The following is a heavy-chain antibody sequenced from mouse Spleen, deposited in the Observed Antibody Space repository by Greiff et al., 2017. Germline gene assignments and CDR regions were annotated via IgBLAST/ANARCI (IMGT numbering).Heavy chain of an antibody. CDR2: IDPSDSYT. CDR1: GYTFTSYW. D-gene: IGHD1-1*01. J-gene: IGHJ1*01. V-gene: IGHV1-69*01. CDR3: ARSPIYYYGSSPLGYFDV. Sequence: QVQLQQPGAELVMPGASVKLSCKASGYTFTSYWMHWVKQRPGQGLEWIGEIDPSDSYTNYNQKFKGKATLTVDKSSSTAYMQLSSLTSEDSAVYYCARSPIYYYGSSPLGYFDVWGAGTTVTVSS.